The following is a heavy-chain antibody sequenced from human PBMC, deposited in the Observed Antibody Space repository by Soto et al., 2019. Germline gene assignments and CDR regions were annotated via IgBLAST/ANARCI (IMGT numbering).Heavy chain of an antibody. CDR2: IHHTGST. V-gene: IGHV4-39*01. D-gene: IGHD5-12*01. CDR3: ARPEGGYGSGYSWFDP. CDR1: GRSISEVNSY. J-gene: IGHJ5*02. Sequence: SETLSLTCSVSGRSISEVNSYWGWIRQTPGEGLEWIGTIHHTGSTYYNPSLKSRVIISLDTSKNQFSLKLSSVTAADTALYYCARPEGGYGSGYSWFDPWGQGTRVTVSS.